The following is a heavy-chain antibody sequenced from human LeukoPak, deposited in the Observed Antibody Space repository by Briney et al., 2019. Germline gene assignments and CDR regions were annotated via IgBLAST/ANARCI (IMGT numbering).Heavy chain of an antibody. J-gene: IGHJ5*02. Sequence: ASVKVSCKASGYTFTSYGISWVRQAPGQGLEWMGWISAYNGNTNYAQKLQGRVTITTDTSTSTAYMELRSLRSDDTAVYYCARPRYDYVWGSYDNWFDPWGQGTLVTVSS. CDR2: ISAYNGNT. V-gene: IGHV1-18*01. CDR3: ARPRYDYVWGSYDNWFDP. CDR1: GYTFTSYG. D-gene: IGHD3-16*01.